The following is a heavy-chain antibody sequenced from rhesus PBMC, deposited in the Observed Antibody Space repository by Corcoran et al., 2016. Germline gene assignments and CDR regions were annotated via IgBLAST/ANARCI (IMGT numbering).Heavy chain of an antibody. CDR1: GYSISSNY. CDR3: ARGDSGTWIPFDY. Sequence: QVQLQESGPGLVKPSETLSLTCAVSGYSISSNYWSWIRQPPGKVLELIGYINGSSGSPYYNPSLKSRVTISTATSKTQFSLKLSSVTAADTAVYYCARGDSGTWIPFDYWGQGVLVTVSS. D-gene: IGHD6-25*01. J-gene: IGHJ4*01. CDR2: INGSSGSP. V-gene: IGHV4-147*01.